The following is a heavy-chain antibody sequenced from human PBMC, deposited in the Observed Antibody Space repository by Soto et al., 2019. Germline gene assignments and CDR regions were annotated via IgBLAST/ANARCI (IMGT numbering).Heavy chain of an antibody. Sequence: SVKGYCKSSCYTFNTYVINLLPHSHGKGLELMGWISAYDGKTTYAEKFQGRVTMTTDTSTSTAYMELRSLRSDDTAIYYCARDPHEFWTSYWFDPWGQGTPVTVSS. CDR2: ISAYDGKT. J-gene: IGHJ5*02. D-gene: IGHD3-3*01. CDR3: ARDPHEFWTSYWFDP. V-gene: IGHV1-18*01. CDR1: CYTFNTYV.